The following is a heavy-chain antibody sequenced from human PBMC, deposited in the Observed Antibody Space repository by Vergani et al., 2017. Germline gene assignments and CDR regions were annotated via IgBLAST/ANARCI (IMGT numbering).Heavy chain of an antibody. D-gene: IGHD1-1*01. Sequence: QVHLVESGGGVVQPGRSLRLSCVVSGSTSSYYGMHWVRQAPGKGLEWVAVISYDGTQKYYADSVKGRFTISRDNSKSTLYLQRNSLRTEDTAVYYCATKSCGTPGCQIGYFREWGQGTLVTVSS. CDR3: ATKSCGTPGCQIGYFRE. CDR2: ISYDGTQK. CDR1: GSTSSYYG. V-gene: IGHV3-30*03. J-gene: IGHJ1*01.